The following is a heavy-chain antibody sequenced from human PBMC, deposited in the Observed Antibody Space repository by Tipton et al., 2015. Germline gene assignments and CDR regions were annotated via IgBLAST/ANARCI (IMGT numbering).Heavy chain of an antibody. CDR1: GDSISRYY. V-gene: IGHV4-59*07. CDR2: MFYTGIT. CDR3: ARARGRHGGLFDS. J-gene: IGHJ4*02. Sequence: TLSLTCTVSGDSISRYYWNWIRQPPGKGLEWIGYMFYTGITNYNPSLKSRVTMSVATSKNQFSLRLSSMTASDTAVYYCARARGRHGGLFDSWGQGTLVTVSS. D-gene: IGHD4-23*01.